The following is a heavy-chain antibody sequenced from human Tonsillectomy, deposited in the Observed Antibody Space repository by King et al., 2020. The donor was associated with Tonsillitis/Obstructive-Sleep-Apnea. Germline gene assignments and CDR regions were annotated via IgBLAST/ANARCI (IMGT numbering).Heavy chain of an antibody. J-gene: IGHJ6*03. CDR1: GGSISSYY. D-gene: IGHD4-11*01. V-gene: IGHV4-59*01. CDR3: ARGDSNSEGGVYYYYYMDV. CDR2: IYYSGST. Sequence: VQLQESGPGLVKPSETLSLTCTVSGGSISSYYWSWIRQPPGKGLEWIGYIYYSGSTNYNPSLKSRVTISVDTSKSQFSLKLNSVTAADTAVYYCARGDSNSEGGVYYYYYMDVWGKGTTVTVSS.